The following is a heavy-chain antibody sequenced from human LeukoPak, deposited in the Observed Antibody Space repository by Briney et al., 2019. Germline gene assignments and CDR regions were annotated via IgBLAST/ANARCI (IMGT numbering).Heavy chain of an antibody. D-gene: IGHD5-12*01. J-gene: IGHJ4*02. CDR1: GFTFSNYW. Sequence: GGSLRLSCAASGFTFSNYWMTWVRQAPGKGLEWVAHINQDGSEEHYMDSVKARFTISRDNAKNSLSLQMNSLRAEDTAVYYCVRGGGVSGYDLLDYWGQGTLVTVSS. CDR2: INQDGSEE. CDR3: VRGGGVSGYDLLDY. V-gene: IGHV3-7*01.